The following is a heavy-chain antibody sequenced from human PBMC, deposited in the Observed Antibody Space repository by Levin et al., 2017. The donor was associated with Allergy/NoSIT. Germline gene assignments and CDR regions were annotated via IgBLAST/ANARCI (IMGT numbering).Heavy chain of an antibody. CDR3: ARDGATVTREGWFDP. Sequence: SQTLSLTCTVSGGSISPYYWSWIRQSPGKGLEWIGYIYHSGATKYNPSLKSRVTISVDTSKNQFSLKLRSVTAADTAVYYCARDGATVTREGWFDPWGQGTLVTVSP. V-gene: IGHV4-59*01. D-gene: IGHD4-17*01. CDR2: IYHSGAT. CDR1: GGSISPYY. J-gene: IGHJ5*02.